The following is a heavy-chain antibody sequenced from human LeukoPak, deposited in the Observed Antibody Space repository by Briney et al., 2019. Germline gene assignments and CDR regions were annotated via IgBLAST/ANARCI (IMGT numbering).Heavy chain of an antibody. D-gene: IGHD3-10*01. Sequence: GRSLRLSCAASGFTFSSYGMHWVRQAPGKGLEWVAVIWYDGSNKYYADSVKGRFTISRDNSKNTLYLQMNSLRAEDTAVYYCAKAGGRGSGSYWWSFDYWGQGTLVTVSS. CDR3: AKAGGRGSGSYWWSFDY. V-gene: IGHV3-33*06. CDR2: IWYDGSNK. J-gene: IGHJ4*02. CDR1: GFTFSSYG.